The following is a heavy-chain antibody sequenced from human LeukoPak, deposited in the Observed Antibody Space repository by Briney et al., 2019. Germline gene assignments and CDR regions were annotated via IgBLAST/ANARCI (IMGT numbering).Heavy chain of an antibody. CDR3: ARGGPGRNNWFDP. CDR1: GYSMSSGYY. V-gene: IGHV4-38-2*02. D-gene: IGHD3-16*01. Sequence: PSETLSLTCTVSGYSMSSGYYWGWIRQPPGKGLEWIGSIYYSGSTYYNPSLKSRVTISVDTSKNQFSLKLSSVTAADTAVYYCARGGPGRNNWFDPWGQGTLVTVSS. J-gene: IGHJ5*02. CDR2: IYYSGST.